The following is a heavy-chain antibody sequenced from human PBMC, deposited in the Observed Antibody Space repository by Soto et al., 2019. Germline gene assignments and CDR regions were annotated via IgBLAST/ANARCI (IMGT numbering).Heavy chain of an antibody. CDR2: IIPIFGTA. V-gene: IGHV1-69*13. CDR3: ARDLGGYYYDSSGYLKGAFDI. Sequence: SVKVSCKASGGTFSSYAISWVRQAPGQGREWMGGIIPIFGTANYAQKFQGRVTITADESTSTAYMELSSLRSEDTAVYYCARDLGGYYYDSSGYLKGAFDIWGQGXMVTV. D-gene: IGHD3-22*01. J-gene: IGHJ3*02. CDR1: GGTFSSYA.